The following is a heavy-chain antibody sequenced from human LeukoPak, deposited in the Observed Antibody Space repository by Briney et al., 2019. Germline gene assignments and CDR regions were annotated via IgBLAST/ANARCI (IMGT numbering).Heavy chain of an antibody. J-gene: IGHJ6*03. CDR1: GSTFSSYG. Sequence: GGSLRLSCAASGSTFSSYGMHWVRQAPGKGLEWVAFIRYDGSNKYYADSVKGRFTISRDNSKSTLYLQMNSLRAEDTAVYYCAKDSSSWYTYYYYMDVWGKGTTVTVSS. V-gene: IGHV3-30*02. D-gene: IGHD6-13*01. CDR2: IRYDGSNK. CDR3: AKDSSSWYTYYYYMDV.